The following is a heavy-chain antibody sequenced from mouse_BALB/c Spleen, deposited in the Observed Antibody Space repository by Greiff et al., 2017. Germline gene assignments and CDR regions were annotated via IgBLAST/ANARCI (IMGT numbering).Heavy chain of an antibody. D-gene: IGHD2-14*01. CDR3: ARQVRRDYYAMDY. CDR1: GYTFTDYN. V-gene: IGHV1-18*01. Sequence: DVKLQESGPELVKPGASVKIPCKASGYTFTDYNMDWVKQSHGKSLEWIGDINPNNGGTIYNQKFKGKATLTVDKSSSTAYMELRSLTSEDTAVYYCARQVRRDYYAMDYWGQGTSVTVSS. J-gene: IGHJ4*01. CDR2: INPNNGGT.